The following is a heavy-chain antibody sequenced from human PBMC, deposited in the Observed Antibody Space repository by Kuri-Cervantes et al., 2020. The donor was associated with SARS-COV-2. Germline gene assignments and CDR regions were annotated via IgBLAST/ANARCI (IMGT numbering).Heavy chain of an antibody. J-gene: IGHJ6*03. D-gene: IGHD5-18*01. CDR1: GFTFSNAW. V-gene: IGHV3-15*01. CDR2: IKSKTDGGTT. CDR3: TTQRGYSCGYPTYYYYMDV. Sequence: GESLKISCAASGFTFSNAWMSWVRQAPGKGLEWVGRIKSKTDGGTTDYAAPVKGRFTISRDDSKNTLYLQMNSLKTEDTAVYYCTTQRGYSCGYPTYYYYMDVWGKGTTVTVSS.